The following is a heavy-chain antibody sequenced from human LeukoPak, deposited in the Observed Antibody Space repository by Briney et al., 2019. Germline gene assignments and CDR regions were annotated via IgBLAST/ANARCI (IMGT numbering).Heavy chain of an antibody. Sequence: GGXLRLSCAASGFTFSSYAMSWVRQAPGKGLEWVSSISGSGGSTYYADSVKGRFTISRDNSKNTLYLQMNSLRAEDTAVYYCAKRNYDFWSGYYRRAENHFDYWGQGALVTVSS. J-gene: IGHJ4*02. V-gene: IGHV3-23*01. CDR2: ISGSGGST. D-gene: IGHD3-3*01. CDR1: GFTFSSYA. CDR3: AKRNYDFWSGYYRRAENHFDY.